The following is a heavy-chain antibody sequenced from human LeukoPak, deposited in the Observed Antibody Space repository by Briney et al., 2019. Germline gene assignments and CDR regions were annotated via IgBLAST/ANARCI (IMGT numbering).Heavy chain of an antibody. V-gene: IGHV4-59*08. CDR1: GDSINTYY. D-gene: IGHD1-14*01. J-gene: IGHJ4*02. Sequence: SETLSLTCILSGDSINTYYCNWIRPPPRKGLEWIGYIHYSGITDYNPSLERRVTISLDPSKHQCSMTLSSVAAADTAVYCCARHSTGGVGFDYWGQGTLVSVSS. CDR2: IHYSGIT. CDR3: ARHSTGGVGFDY.